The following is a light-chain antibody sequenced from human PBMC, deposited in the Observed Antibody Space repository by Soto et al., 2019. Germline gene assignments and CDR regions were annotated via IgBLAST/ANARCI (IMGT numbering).Light chain of an antibody. V-gene: IGKV3D-15*01. CDR1: QSVSNN. CDR3: QQYSNWPPIT. Sequence: EIVMTQSPATLCVSPGERATLACRSSQSVSNNLAWYQQKPAQAPRLLIYAASTRAAGIPARFSGSGSGTEFTLTISSLQSEDFAIYFCQQYSNWPPITFGQGTRLEIK. J-gene: IGKJ5*01. CDR2: AAS.